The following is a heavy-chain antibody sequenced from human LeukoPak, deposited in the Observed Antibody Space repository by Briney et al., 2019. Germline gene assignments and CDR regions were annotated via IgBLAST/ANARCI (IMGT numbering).Heavy chain of an antibody. V-gene: IGHV1-69*13. CDR2: IIPIFGTT. D-gene: IGHD3-22*01. J-gene: IGHJ4*02. CDR1: GYTFTSYG. CDR3: ARSTNYYDSSGYFDYFDY. Sequence: ASVKVSCKASGYTFTSYGISWVRQAPGQGLEWMGGIIPIFGTTNYAQKFQGRVTITADESTSTAYMELSSLRSEDTAVYYCARSTNYYDSSGYFDYFDYWGQGTLVTVSS.